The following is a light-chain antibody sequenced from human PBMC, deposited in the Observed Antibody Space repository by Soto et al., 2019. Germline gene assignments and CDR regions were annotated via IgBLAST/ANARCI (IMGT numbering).Light chain of an antibody. CDR2: EVS. Sequence: DVVMTQTPLSLSVAPGQPASISCKSSQSLLHITGETFLFWYLQKPGQSPQLXIYEVSTRVSGVPDRFSGSGSGTDFTLEISRVEPDDVGIYYCMQSTQLPPTFGQGTRLEIK. J-gene: IGKJ5*01. CDR1: QSLLHITGETF. V-gene: IGKV2D-29*02. CDR3: MQSTQLPPT.